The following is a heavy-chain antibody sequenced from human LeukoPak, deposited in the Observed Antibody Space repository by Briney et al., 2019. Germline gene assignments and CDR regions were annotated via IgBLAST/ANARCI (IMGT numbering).Heavy chain of an antibody. V-gene: IGHV3-33*01. CDR2: IWYDGSNK. J-gene: IGHJ4*02. D-gene: IGHD6-13*01. Sequence: PGGSLRLSCAASGFTFSSYGMHWLRQPPGEGLEWVSVIWYDGSNKYYADSVKGRFTISRDNSKNTLYLQMNSLRAEETAVYYCARVGIAASGFDYWGQGTLVTVS. CDR1: GFTFSSYG. CDR3: ARVGIAASGFDY.